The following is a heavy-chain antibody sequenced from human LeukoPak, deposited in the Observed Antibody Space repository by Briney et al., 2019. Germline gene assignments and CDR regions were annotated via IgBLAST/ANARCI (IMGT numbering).Heavy chain of an antibody. CDR1: GFTFSSYG. CDR3: AKFRADSSGWPFDY. CDR2: IWYDGSNK. J-gene: IGHJ4*02. D-gene: IGHD6-19*01. Sequence: PGRSLRLSCAASGFTFSSYGMHWVRQAPGKGLEWVAVIWYDGSNKYYADSVKGRFTISRDNSKNTLYLQMNSLRAEDTAIYYCAKFRADSSGWPFDYWGQGTLVTVSS. V-gene: IGHV3-33*06.